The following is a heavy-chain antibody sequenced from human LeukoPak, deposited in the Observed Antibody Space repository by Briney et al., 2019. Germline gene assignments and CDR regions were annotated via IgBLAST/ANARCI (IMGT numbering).Heavy chain of an antibody. V-gene: IGHV1-8*01. CDR3: ARRIAAAGVGIVY. CDR1: GHTLTSYD. CDR2: MNPDSGNT. Sequence: GASVKVSCKASGHTLTSYDINWVRQATGQGLGWMGWMNPDSGNTGYAQKFQGRVTMTRNPSISTAYMELSRLTSEDTAVYYCARRIAAAGVGIVYWGQGTLVTVSS. J-gene: IGHJ4*02. D-gene: IGHD6-13*01.